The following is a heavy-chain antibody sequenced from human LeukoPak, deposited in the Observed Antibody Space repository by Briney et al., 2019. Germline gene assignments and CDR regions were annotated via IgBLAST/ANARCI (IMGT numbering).Heavy chain of an antibody. Sequence: ASVKVSCKASGYTFTSYGISWVRQAPGQGLEWMGWISTYNGNTNYAQKLQGRVTMTTDTSTSAAYMELRSLRSDDTAVYYCAREGLQWRWFDPWGQGTLVTVSS. CDR2: ISTYNGNT. D-gene: IGHD6-19*01. J-gene: IGHJ5*02. CDR3: AREGLQWRWFDP. V-gene: IGHV1-18*01. CDR1: GYTFTSYG.